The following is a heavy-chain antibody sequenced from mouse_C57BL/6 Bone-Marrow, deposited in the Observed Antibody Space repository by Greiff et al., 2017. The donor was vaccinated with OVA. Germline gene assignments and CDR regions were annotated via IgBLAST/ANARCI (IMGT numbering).Heavy chain of an antibody. J-gene: IGHJ3*01. CDR3: ARDEGRGAY. Sequence: EVQGVESGGGLVKPGGSLKLSCAASGFTFSSYAMSWVRQTPEKRLEWVATISDGGSYTYYPDNVKGRFTISRDNAKNNLYLQMSHLKSEDTAMYYCARDEGRGAYWGQGTLVTVSA. CDR2: ISDGGSYT. V-gene: IGHV5-4*01. D-gene: IGHD3-3*01. CDR1: GFTFSSYA.